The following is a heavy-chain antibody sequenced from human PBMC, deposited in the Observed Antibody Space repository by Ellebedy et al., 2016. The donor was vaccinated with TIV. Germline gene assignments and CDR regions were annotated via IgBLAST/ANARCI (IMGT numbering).Heavy chain of an antibody. D-gene: IGHD6-6*01. CDR2: ISSSSYI. Sequence: GGSLRLXXAASGFTFSSYSMNWVRQAPGKGLEWVSSISSSSYIYYADSVKGRFTISRDNSKNTLYLQMNSLRAEDTAVYYCAREEYSSSSFDYWGQGTLVTVSS. CDR1: GFTFSSYS. V-gene: IGHV3-21*01. J-gene: IGHJ4*02. CDR3: AREEYSSSSFDY.